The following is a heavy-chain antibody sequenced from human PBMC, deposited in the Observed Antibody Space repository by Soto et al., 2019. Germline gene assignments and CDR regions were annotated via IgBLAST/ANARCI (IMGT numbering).Heavy chain of an antibody. CDR1: GFTFSSYA. CDR2: ISGSGGST. Sequence: GGSLRLSCAASGFTFSSYAMSWVRQAPGKGLEWVSAISGSGGSTYYADSVKGRFTISRDNSKNTLYLQMNSLRAEDTAVYYGAKGEDILTGYQEGDNFDYWGQGTLVNVSS. V-gene: IGHV3-23*01. D-gene: IGHD3-9*01. CDR3: AKGEDILTGYQEGDNFDY. J-gene: IGHJ4*02.